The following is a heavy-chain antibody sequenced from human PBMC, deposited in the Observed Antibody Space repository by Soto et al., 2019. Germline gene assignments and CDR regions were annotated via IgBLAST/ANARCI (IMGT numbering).Heavy chain of an antibody. V-gene: IGHV3-7*01. J-gene: IGHJ6*02. CDR3: ARDGNYYDSSGYLAPSDYYYGMDV. CDR1: GFTFSSYW. Sequence: GGSLRLSCAASGFTFSSYWMSWVRQAPGKGLEWVANIKQDGSEKYYVDSVKGRFTISRDNAKNSLYLQMNSLRAEDTAVYYCARDGNYYDSSGYLAPSDYYYGMDVWGQGTTVTVSS. CDR2: IKQDGSEK. D-gene: IGHD3-22*01.